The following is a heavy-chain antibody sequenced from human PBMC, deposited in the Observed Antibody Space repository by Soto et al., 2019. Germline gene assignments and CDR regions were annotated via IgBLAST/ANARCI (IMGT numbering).Heavy chain of an antibody. CDR3: AVVTYYYGSGSYPDYYYYGMDV. J-gene: IGHJ6*02. CDR2: INPNSGGT. CDR1: GYTSTNYA. Sequence: QVQLEQSGAEVKEPGASVKVSCQASGYTSTNYAVHWVRQAPGQGLEWMGWINPNSGGTNYAQKFQGRVTMTRDTSISTAYMELSRLRSDDTAVYYCAVVTYYYGSGSYPDYYYYGMDVWGQGTTVTVSS. V-gene: IGHV1-2*02. D-gene: IGHD3-10*01.